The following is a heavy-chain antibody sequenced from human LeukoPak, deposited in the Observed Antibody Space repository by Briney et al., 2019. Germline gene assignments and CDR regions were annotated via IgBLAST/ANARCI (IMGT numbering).Heavy chain of an antibody. CDR1: GFTFSSYG. V-gene: IGHV3-33*06. Sequence: GGSLRLSCAASGFTFSSYGMHWVRQAPGKGLEWVAVIWYDGSNKYYADSVKGRFTISRDNSKNTLYLQMNSLRAEDTAVYYCAKEFRVGATHAAFDIWGQGTMVTVSS. D-gene: IGHD1-26*01. J-gene: IGHJ3*02. CDR3: AKEFRVGATHAAFDI. CDR2: IWYDGSNK.